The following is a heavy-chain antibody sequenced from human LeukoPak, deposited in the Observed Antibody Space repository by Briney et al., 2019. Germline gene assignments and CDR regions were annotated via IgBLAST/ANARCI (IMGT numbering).Heavy chain of an antibody. J-gene: IGHJ4*02. Sequence: SETLSLTCTVSGRSISSSSYYWGWIRQPPGKGLEWIGSIYYSGSTYYNPSLKSRVTISVDTSKDQFSLKLSSATAADTAVYYCARITMVRGVTNNIYWGQGTLVTVSS. CDR2: IYYSGST. CDR1: GRSISSSSYY. D-gene: IGHD3-10*01. V-gene: IGHV4-39*01. CDR3: ARITMVRGVTNNIY.